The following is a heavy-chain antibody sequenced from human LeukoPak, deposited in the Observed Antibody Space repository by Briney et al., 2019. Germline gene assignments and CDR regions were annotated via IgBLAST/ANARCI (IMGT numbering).Heavy chain of an antibody. CDR3: ARDHTSSWYRGFDY. CDR1: GGSVSSGSYY. J-gene: IGHJ4*02. Sequence: SEALSLTCTVSGGSVSSGSYYWSWIRQPPGKGLEWIGYIYDSGSTNYNPSLKSRVTISVDTSKNQFSLKLSSVTAADTAVYYCARDHTSSWYRGFDYWGQGTLVTVSS. D-gene: IGHD6-13*01. V-gene: IGHV4-61*01. CDR2: IYDSGST.